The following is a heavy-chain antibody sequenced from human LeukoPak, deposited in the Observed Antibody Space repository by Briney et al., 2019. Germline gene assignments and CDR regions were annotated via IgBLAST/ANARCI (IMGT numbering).Heavy chain of an antibody. CDR1: GFTYTSYA. CDR2: VSGSGDGT. CDR3: AKERLGGNYGDYAVDY. J-gene: IGHJ4*02. V-gene: IGHV3-23*01. D-gene: IGHD4-17*01. Sequence: GGSLRLSCAASGFTYTSYAMGWVRQAPGKGLEWVSSVSGSGDGTYYADSVKGRFTISRDNSKKTLDLHMDSLRAEDTAVYYCAKERLGGNYGDYAVDYWGQGTMVTVSS.